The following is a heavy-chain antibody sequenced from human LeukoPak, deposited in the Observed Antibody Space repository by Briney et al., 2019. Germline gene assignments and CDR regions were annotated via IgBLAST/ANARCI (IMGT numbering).Heavy chain of an antibody. CDR2: MNPNSGNT. CDR3: ARGGAGTYYKRDGWFDP. Sequence: ASVKVSCKGSGYTFNSYDIHWVRQATGQGLEWMGWMNPNSGNTGYAQKLQGRVTMTRNTSISTAYMELSSLSSEDTAVYYCARGGAGTYYKRDGWFDPWGQGTLVTVSS. V-gene: IGHV1-8*01. D-gene: IGHD3-10*01. CDR1: GYTFNSYD. J-gene: IGHJ5*02.